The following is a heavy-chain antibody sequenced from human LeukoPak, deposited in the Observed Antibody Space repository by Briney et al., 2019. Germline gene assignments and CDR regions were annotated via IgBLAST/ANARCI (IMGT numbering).Heavy chain of an antibody. Sequence: PGGSLRLSCAASGFTVSSNYMSWVHQAPGRGLEWVSVIYSGGSTFYADSVKGRFTISRDNSKNTLYLQMNSLRAEDTAVYYCARGHLDGFDYWSQGTLVTVSS. J-gene: IGHJ4*02. CDR2: IYSGGST. V-gene: IGHV3-53*01. CDR1: GFTVSSNY. D-gene: IGHD5-24*01. CDR3: ARGHLDGFDY.